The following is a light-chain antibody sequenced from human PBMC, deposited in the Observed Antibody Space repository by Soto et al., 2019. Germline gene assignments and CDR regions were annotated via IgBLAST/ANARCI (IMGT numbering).Light chain of an antibody. J-gene: IGKJ3*01. CDR2: DAS. CDR1: HSVSSY. CDR3: QQYDGPPLT. Sequence: IVLTQSPGTLCFSPGEIATLSFRASHSVSSYLAWYQQKPCQAPRLLIYDASNRATGIPARFSGSGSGTDFILTINRLEPEDSAVYFCQQYDGPPLTFGPGTKVDIK. V-gene: IGKV3-20*01.